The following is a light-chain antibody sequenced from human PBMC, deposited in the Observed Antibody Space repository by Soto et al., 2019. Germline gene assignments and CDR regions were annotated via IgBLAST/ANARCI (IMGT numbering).Light chain of an antibody. J-gene: IGKJ2*01. V-gene: IGKV3D-20*02. Sequence: ELVLTQSPVTLSLSPGERATLSCRASQRVGGNYLAWYQQKRGQSPRLLIYDASSRATDIPDRFSGSGSGTDFTLTITKVEPEDFAVYYCQQYNNWPYTFGQGTKLEIK. CDR2: DAS. CDR1: QRVGGNY. CDR3: QQYNNWPYT.